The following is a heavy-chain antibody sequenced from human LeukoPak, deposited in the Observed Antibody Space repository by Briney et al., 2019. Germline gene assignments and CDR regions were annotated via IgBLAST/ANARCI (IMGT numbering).Heavy chain of an antibody. CDR3: AREASAAMAP. CDR2: INSDGSST. CDR1: GFTFSSYW. D-gene: IGHD5-18*01. Sequence: GGSLRLSCAVSGFTFSSYWMRWVRQAPGKGLVWVSRINSDGSSTIYADSVKGRFTISRDNAKNTLYLQMNSLRAEDTAVYYCAREASAAMAPWGQGTLVTVSS. J-gene: IGHJ5*02. V-gene: IGHV3-74*01.